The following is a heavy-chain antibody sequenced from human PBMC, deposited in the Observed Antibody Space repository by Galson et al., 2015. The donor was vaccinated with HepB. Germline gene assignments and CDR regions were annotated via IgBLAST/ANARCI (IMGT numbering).Heavy chain of an antibody. CDR3: ARDKTIFGVVITTYFDY. D-gene: IGHD3-3*01. CDR2: ISSSSSTI. V-gene: IGHV3-48*01. CDR1: GFTFSSYS. J-gene: IGHJ4*02. Sequence: SLRLSCAASGFTFSSYSMNWVRQAPGKGLEWVSYISSSSSTIYYADSVKGRFTISRDNAKNSLYLQMNSLRAEDTAVYYCARDKTIFGVVITTYFDYWGQGTLVTVSS.